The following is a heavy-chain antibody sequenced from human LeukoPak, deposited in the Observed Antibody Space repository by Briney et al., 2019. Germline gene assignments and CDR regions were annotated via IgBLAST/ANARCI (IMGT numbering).Heavy chain of an antibody. Sequence: PSETLSLTCTVSGGSISNYWSWIRQPPGKGLEWIGYIYYSGSANYNASLKSRVTISVDTSKNQFSLKLISVTAADTAVYYCARHRNYGSGNYYNDFWGQGALVTVSS. V-gene: IGHV4-59*08. CDR3: ARHRNYGSGNYYNDF. CDR2: IYYSGSA. D-gene: IGHD3-10*01. CDR1: GGSISNY. J-gene: IGHJ4*02.